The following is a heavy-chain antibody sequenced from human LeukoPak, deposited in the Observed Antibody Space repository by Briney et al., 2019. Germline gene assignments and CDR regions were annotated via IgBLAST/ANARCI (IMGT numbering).Heavy chain of an antibody. CDR3: ARANGDFDY. V-gene: IGHV4-38-2*01. J-gene: IGHJ4*02. Sequence: SETLSLTCAVSGYSISSGYYWGWIRQPPGKGLEWIGSIYHSGSTYYNPSLKSRVTISVDTSKNQFSLKLSSVTAADTAVYYCARANGDFDYWGQGTLVTVSP. D-gene: IGHD3-10*01. CDR1: GYSISSGYY. CDR2: IYHSGST.